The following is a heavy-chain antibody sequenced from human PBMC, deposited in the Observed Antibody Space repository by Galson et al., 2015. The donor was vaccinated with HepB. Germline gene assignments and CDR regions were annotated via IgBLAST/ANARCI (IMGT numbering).Heavy chain of an antibody. D-gene: IGHD6-13*01. CDR2: INAGNGNT. J-gene: IGHJ4*02. CDR1: GSTFTSYA. Sequence: SVTVSCKASGSTFTSYAMHWVRQAPGQRLEWMGWINAGNGNTKYSQKFQGRVTITRDTSASTAYMELSSLRSEDTAVYYCARERNIAAAGTSGYWGQGTLVTVSS. V-gene: IGHV1-3*01. CDR3: ARERNIAAAGTSGY.